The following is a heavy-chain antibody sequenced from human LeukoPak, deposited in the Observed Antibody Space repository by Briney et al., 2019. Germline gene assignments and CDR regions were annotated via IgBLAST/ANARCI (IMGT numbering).Heavy chain of an antibody. CDR2: ISGSGGST. Sequence: GGSLRLSCAASGFTFSSYAMSWVRQARGKGLEWVSTISGSGGSTYYADSVKGRFTISRDNSKNTLYLQMNSLRAEDTAVYYCAKAADIVVVPDDYWGQGTLVTVSS. CDR3: AKAADIVVVPDDY. J-gene: IGHJ4*02. V-gene: IGHV3-23*01. CDR1: GFTFSSYA. D-gene: IGHD2-2*01.